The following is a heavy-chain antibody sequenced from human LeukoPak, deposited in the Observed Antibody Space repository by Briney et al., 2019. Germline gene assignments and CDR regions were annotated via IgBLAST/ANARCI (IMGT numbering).Heavy chain of an antibody. CDR1: GGSVSSGSYY. CDR2: IYYSGST. Sequence: PSETLSLTCTVSGGSVSSGSYYWSWIRQPPGKGLEWIGYIYYSGSTNYNPSLKSRVTISVDTSKNQFFLKLSSVTAADTAVYYCARAAGYYYGSGSYYYAFDIWGQGTMVTVSS. V-gene: IGHV4-61*01. J-gene: IGHJ3*02. D-gene: IGHD3-10*01. CDR3: ARAAGYYYGSGSYYYAFDI.